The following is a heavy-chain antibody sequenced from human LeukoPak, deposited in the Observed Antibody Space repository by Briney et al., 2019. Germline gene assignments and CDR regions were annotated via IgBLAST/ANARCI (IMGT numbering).Heavy chain of an antibody. CDR1: GFTFSSYA. CDR3: AKGEQGVDY. J-gene: IGHJ4*02. Sequence: GGSLRLSCAASGFTFSSYAMSWVRQAPGKGLEWVSTISGSGFSTYYADSVKGRFTTSRDNSKNTLYLQMNSLRAEDAAVYYCAKGEQGVDYWGQGTLVTVSS. D-gene: IGHD1/OR15-1a*01. V-gene: IGHV3-23*01. CDR2: ISGSGFST.